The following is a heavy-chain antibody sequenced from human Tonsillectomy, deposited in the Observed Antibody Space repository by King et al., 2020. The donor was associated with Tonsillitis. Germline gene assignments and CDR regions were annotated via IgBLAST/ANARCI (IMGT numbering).Heavy chain of an antibody. V-gene: IGHV3-23*04. CDR2: ISGSGDST. D-gene: IGHD3-3*01. J-gene: IGHJ4*02. CDR1: GFTFSSYA. CDR3: AKAPVLDYDFWSGYYTFGY. Sequence: VQLVESGGGLIQPGGSLRLSCAASGFTFSSYAMSWVRQAPGKGLEWVSGISGSGDSTYYADSVKGRFTISRDNSKNTLYPQMNSLRAEDTAVYYCAKAPVLDYDFWSGYYTFGYWGQGTLVTVSS.